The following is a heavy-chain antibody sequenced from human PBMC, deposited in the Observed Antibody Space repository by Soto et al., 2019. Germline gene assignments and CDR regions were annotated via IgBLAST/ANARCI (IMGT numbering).Heavy chain of an antibody. J-gene: IGHJ6*02. CDR1: GGTFSSYA. Sequence: SVKVSCKASGGTFSSYAISWVRQAPGQGLEWMGGIIPIFGTANYAQKFQGRVTITADESTSTAYMELSSLRSEDTAVYYCARELAAQGYYYYGMDVWGQGTTVTVSS. CDR3: ARELAAQGYYYYGMDV. D-gene: IGHD6-6*01. CDR2: IIPIFGTA. V-gene: IGHV1-69*13.